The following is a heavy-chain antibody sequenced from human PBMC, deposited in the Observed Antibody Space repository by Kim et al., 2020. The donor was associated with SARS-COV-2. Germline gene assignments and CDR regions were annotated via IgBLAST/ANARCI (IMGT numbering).Heavy chain of an antibody. CDR3: ARGYCNGNVCYASFHDY. J-gene: IGHJ4*02. D-gene: IGHD2-2*01. CDR2: INAGNGNT. V-gene: IGHV1-3*01. Sequence: ASVKVSCKASGYTFTAYAMHWVRQAPGQRLEWMGWINAGNGNTKYSQKFQGRVTITRDTSASTAYMELSSLRSEDTALYYCARGYCNGNVCYASFHDYWGQGTLVTVSS. CDR1: GYTFTAYA.